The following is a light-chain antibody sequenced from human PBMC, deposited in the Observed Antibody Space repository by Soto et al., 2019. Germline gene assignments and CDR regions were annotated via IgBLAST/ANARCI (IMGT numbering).Light chain of an antibody. Sequence: IVWTQSPGTLSLSPGERAALSCRASQSVDSSYLAWYQQKPGQAPRLLIYGGSSRATGIPDRFSGSGSGTDFTLTISRLEPEDFAVYYCQQYGSSPFTFGPGTKVDIK. CDR2: GGS. V-gene: IGKV3-20*01. J-gene: IGKJ3*01. CDR1: QSVDSSY. CDR3: QQYGSSPFT.